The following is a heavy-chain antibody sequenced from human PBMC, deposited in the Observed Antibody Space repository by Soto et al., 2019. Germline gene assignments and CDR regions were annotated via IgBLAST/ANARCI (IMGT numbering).Heavy chain of an antibody. CDR1: CGSSSGFY. Sequence: SETLSLTCAIYCGSSSGFYWSWILQPPGKGLEWIGEINDSGTTNYNPSLKSRVTISADTSKTHFSLRLTSVTAADTAVYYCARGPSLGSSWYGGFDYWGQGTLVTVSS. CDR3: ARGPSLGSSWYGGFDY. J-gene: IGHJ4*02. CDR2: INDSGTT. V-gene: IGHV4-34*01. D-gene: IGHD6-13*01.